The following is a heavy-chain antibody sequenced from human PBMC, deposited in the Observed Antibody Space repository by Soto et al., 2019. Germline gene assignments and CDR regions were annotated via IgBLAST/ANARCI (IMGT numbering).Heavy chain of an antibody. CDR1: GFTFSSYN. Sequence: EVQLVESGGGLVKPGGSLRLSCAASGFTFSSYNMNWVRQAPGKGLEWVSSISSSSSYIYYADSVKGRFTISRDNAKNSLYLKMNSLRAEDTAVYYCARERGYSYGYGDYWGQGTLVTVSS. CDR3: ARERGYSYGYGDY. V-gene: IGHV3-21*01. D-gene: IGHD5-18*01. CDR2: ISSSSSYI. J-gene: IGHJ4*02.